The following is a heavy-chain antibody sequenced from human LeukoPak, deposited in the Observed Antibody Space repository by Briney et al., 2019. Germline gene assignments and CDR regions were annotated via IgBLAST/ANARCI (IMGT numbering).Heavy chain of an antibody. CDR3: ARERWHCRVNCYSVYYYALDV. CDR1: GYTFTNYA. Sequence: ASVKVSCKGSGYTFTNYAVHWVRQAPGQRLEWLGWINPGNGDTKYSQNFQGRVTVTSDTSAATAYVELNSLTSEDTAVYYCARERWHCRVNCYSVYYYALDVWGQGTTVTVSS. D-gene: IGHD2-15*01. J-gene: IGHJ6*02. CDR2: INPGNGDT. V-gene: IGHV1-3*01.